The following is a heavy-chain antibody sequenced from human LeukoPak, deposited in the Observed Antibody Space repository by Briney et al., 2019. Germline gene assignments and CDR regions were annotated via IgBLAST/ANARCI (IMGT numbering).Heavy chain of an antibody. V-gene: IGHV3-30*18. CDR2: ISYDGSNK. J-gene: IGHJ4*02. Sequence: GGSLRLSCAASGFTFSSYGMHWVRQAPGKGLEWVAVISYDGSNKYYADSVKGRFTISRDNSKNTLYLQMNSLRAEDTAVYYCAKTYYYGSGSYYDDYWGQGTLVTVSS. CDR3: AKTYYYGSGSYYDDY. D-gene: IGHD3-10*01. CDR1: GFTFSSYG.